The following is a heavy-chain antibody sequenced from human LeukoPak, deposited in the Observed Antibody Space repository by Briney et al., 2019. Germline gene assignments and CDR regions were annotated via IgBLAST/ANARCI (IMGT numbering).Heavy chain of an antibody. CDR1: GFTFSSYY. D-gene: IGHD3-16*01. Sequence: GGSLRLSCAASGFTFSSYYMAWVRQAPGKGLEWVANIKQDGSEKYYVDSVKGRFTISRDNAKKSLYLQMNSLRAEDTAVYFCARDMIILQSWGQGTLVTVSS. CDR3: ARDMIILQS. V-gene: IGHV3-7*04. CDR2: IKQDGSEK. J-gene: IGHJ5*02.